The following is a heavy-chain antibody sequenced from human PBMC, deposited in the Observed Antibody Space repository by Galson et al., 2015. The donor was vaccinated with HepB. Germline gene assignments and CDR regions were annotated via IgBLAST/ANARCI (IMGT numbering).Heavy chain of an antibody. V-gene: IGHV3-48*02. CDR1: GFTFSSYS. CDR2: ITSSSSTI. Sequence: SLRLSCAASGFTFSSYSMNWVRQAPGRGLEWVSYITSSSSTIYYADSVKGRFTISRDNAKNTLYLQMNSLRDEDTAVYYCARGEVTKGPYYFDYWGQGTLVTVSS. D-gene: IGHD4-17*01. CDR3: ARGEVTKGPYYFDY. J-gene: IGHJ4*02.